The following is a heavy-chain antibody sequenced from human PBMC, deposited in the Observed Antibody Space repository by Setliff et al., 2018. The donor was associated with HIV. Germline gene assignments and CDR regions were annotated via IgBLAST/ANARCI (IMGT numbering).Heavy chain of an antibody. CDR3: ARLETYYYDSSGSTGWYFDL. D-gene: IGHD3-22*01. CDR2: IYYSGST. Sequence: SETLSLTCTVSGGSISSGGYYWSWIRQHPGKGLAWIGYIYYSGSTYYNPSLKSRVTISVDTSKNQFSLKLSSVTAADTAVYYCARLETYYYDSSGSTGWYFDLWGRGTLVTVSS. V-gene: IGHV4-31*03. J-gene: IGHJ2*01. CDR1: GGSISSGGYY.